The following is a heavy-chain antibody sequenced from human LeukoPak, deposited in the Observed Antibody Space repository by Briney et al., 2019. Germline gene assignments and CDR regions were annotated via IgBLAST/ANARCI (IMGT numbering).Heavy chain of an antibody. Sequence: ASVKVSCKASGYTFTGYYMHWVRQAPGQGLEWMGWINPNSGGTNYAQKLQGSVTMTRDTSISTAYMELSRLRSDDTAVYYCASGIRYSSSWYPHWGQGTLVTVSS. D-gene: IGHD6-13*01. CDR2: INPNSGGT. J-gene: IGHJ4*02. V-gene: IGHV1-2*02. CDR3: ASGIRYSSSWYPH. CDR1: GYTFTGYY.